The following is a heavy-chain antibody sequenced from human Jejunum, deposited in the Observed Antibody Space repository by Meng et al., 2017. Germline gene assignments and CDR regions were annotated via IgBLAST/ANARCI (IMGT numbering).Heavy chain of an antibody. Sequence: SVKVSCKASGGTFSTYAISWVRQAPGQGLEWMGGIIPIFGTANYAQKFRGRVTITADGSTSTAYMELSSLRSEDTAVYYCARYCGGGSCLVPDLYYYGMDVWGQGTTVTVSS. CDR2: IIPIFGTA. D-gene: IGHD2-15*01. J-gene: IGHJ6*02. V-gene: IGHV1-69*13. CDR3: ARYCGGGSCLVPDLYYYGMDV. CDR1: GGTFSTYA.